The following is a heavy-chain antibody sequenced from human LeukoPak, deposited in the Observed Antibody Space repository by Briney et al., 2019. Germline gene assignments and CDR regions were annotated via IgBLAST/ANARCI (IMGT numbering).Heavy chain of an antibody. CDR3: ARIVVTAISNDFDY. CDR1: GFTFDDYG. D-gene: IGHD2-21*02. CDR2: INWNGGST. Sequence: PGGSLRLSCAASGFTFDDYGMSWVRQAPGKGLEWVSGINWNGGSTGYADSVKGRFTISRDNSKNTLYLQMNSLRAEDTAVYYCARIVVTAISNDFDYWGQGTLVTVSS. J-gene: IGHJ4*02. V-gene: IGHV3-20*04.